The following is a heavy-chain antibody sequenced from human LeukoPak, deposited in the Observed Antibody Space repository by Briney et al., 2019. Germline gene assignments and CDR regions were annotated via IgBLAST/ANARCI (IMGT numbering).Heavy chain of an antibody. D-gene: IGHD6-25*01. Sequence: PGGSLRLSCTASGFTFSSYAMGWVRQAPGKGLEWVSAITGSGHSTSYADSVRGRFTISRDNSKNTLYLQMNSLRVEDTAFYHCAKMGSSDSSYYGMDVWGQGTTVTVSS. V-gene: IGHV3-23*01. CDR1: GFTFSSYA. CDR3: AKMGSSDSSYYGMDV. CDR2: ITGSGHST. J-gene: IGHJ6*02.